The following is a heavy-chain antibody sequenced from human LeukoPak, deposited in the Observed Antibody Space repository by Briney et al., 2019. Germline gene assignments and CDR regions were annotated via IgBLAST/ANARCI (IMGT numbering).Heavy chain of an antibody. D-gene: IGHD3-3*02. Sequence: PGGSLRLSCAASSFSFSSYTMSWVRQAPGKGLEWVSVIYGADGTYYADSVKGRFSISRDKSKNTLYLQMNNLRPEDTAVYYFASEALLGVTNFFDNWGQGTLVTVSS. CDR2: IYGADGT. CDR3: ASEALLGVTNFFDN. J-gene: IGHJ4*02. CDR1: SFSFSSYT. V-gene: IGHV3-53*01.